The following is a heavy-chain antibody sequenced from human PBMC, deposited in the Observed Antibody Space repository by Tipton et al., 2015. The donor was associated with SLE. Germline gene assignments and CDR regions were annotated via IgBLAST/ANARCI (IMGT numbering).Heavy chain of an antibody. CDR3: ARLAYCGGDCYSGWFDP. V-gene: IGHV4-4*09. CDR1: GGSISSYY. Sequence: TLSLTCTVSGGSISSYYWSWIRQPPGKGLEWIAYSYTSGSTNYNPSLKSRVTISVDTSKNQFSLKLSSVTAADTAVYYCARLAYCGGDCYSGWFDPWGQGTLVTVSS. J-gene: IGHJ5*02. CDR2: SYTSGST. D-gene: IGHD2-21*01.